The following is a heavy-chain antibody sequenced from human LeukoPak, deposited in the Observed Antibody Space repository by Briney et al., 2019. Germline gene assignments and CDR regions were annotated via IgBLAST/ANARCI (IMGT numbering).Heavy chain of an antibody. D-gene: IGHD6-19*01. CDR1: GFTFSSYG. CDR2: IWYGGSNK. CDR3: ASSIAVAGRVDAFDI. V-gene: IGHV3-33*08. J-gene: IGHJ3*02. Sequence: GRSLRLSCAASGFTFSSYGMHWVRQAPGKGLEWVAVIWYGGSNKYYADSVKGRFTISRDNSKNTLYLQMNSLRAEDTAVYYCASSIAVAGRVDAFDIWGQGTMVTVSS.